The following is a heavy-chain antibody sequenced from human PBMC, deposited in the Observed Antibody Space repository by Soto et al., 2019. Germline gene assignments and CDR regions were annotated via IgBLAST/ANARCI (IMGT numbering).Heavy chain of an antibody. CDR2: IKQDGSEK. D-gene: IGHD3-10*01. CDR1: GFTFSSYW. J-gene: IGHJ4*02. Sequence: GGSLRLSCAASGFTFSSYWMSWVRQAPGKGLEWVANIKQDGSEKYYVDSVKGRFTISRDNAKNSLYLQMNSLRAEDTAVYYCARGIHYYGSGSYYLVYWGQGTLVTVSS. V-gene: IGHV3-7*04. CDR3: ARGIHYYGSGSYYLVY.